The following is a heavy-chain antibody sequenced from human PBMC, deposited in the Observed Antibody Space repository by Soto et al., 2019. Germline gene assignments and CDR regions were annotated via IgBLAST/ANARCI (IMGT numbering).Heavy chain of an antibody. V-gene: IGHV1-69*13. CDR2: IIPIFGTA. J-gene: IGHJ6*02. D-gene: IGHD4-4*01. CDR3: ARGRATVTPFYGMDV. CDR1: GGTFSSYA. Sequence: SVKVSCKASGGTFSSYAISWVRQAPGQGLEWMGGIIPIFGTANYAQKFQGRVTITADESTSTAYMELSSLRSEDTAVYYCARGRATVTPFYGMDVWGQGTTVTVSS.